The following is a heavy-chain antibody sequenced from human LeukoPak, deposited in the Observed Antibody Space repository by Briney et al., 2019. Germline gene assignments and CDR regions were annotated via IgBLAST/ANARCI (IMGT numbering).Heavy chain of an antibody. CDR1: GYTFTSYG. Sequence: ASVKVSCKASGYTFTSYGISWVRQAPGQGLEWMGWISAYNGNTNYAQKLQGRVTMTRDTSISTAYMELSRLRSDDTAVYYCARDPYYYDSSGFYWGQGTLVTVSS. V-gene: IGHV1-18*01. CDR3: ARDPYYYDSSGFY. CDR2: ISAYNGNT. J-gene: IGHJ4*02. D-gene: IGHD3-22*01.